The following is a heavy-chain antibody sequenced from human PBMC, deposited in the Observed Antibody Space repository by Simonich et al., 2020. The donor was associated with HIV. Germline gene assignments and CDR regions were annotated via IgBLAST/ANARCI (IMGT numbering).Heavy chain of an antibody. V-gene: IGHV4-34*01. CDR2: INHSGNT. D-gene: IGHD2-2*01. Sequence: QVQLQQWGAGLLKPSETLSLTCAVYGGSFSGYHWSWIRQPPGKGLEGIGEINHSGNTNYNPSLKSRVTISVDTSKNQFSLKLSSVTAADTAVYYCARGFYQRLYYFDYWGQGTLVTVSS. CDR1: GGSFSGYH. CDR3: ARGFYQRLYYFDY. J-gene: IGHJ4*02.